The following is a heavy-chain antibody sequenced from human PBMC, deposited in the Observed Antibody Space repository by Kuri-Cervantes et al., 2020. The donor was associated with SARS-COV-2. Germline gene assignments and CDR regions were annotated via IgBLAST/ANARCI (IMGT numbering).Heavy chain of an antibody. J-gene: IGHJ4*02. CDR1: GGSISSYY. Sequence: GSLRLSCTVSGGSISSYYWSWIRQPAGKRLEWIGRIYTSGSTNYSPSLKSRVTMSVDASKNQFSLKLSSVTAADTAVYYCARGPVIVGDTRRRVLDYWGQGTLVTVSS. V-gene: IGHV4-4*07. CDR3: ARGPVIVGDTRRRVLDY. CDR2: IYTSGST. D-gene: IGHD1-26*01.